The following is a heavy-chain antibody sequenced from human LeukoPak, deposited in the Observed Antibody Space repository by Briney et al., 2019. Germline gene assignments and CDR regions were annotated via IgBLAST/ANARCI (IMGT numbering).Heavy chain of an antibody. D-gene: IGHD1-26*01. V-gene: IGHV3-48*04. Sequence: GSLRLSCAASGFPFSSYAMSWVRQAPGKGLEWVSYISSSGSTTYYADSVKGRFTVSRDNAKNSLYLQMNSLRAEDTAVYYCARGSGDYHHDAFDIWGQGTMVTVSS. J-gene: IGHJ3*02. CDR3: ARGSGDYHHDAFDI. CDR1: GFPFSSYA. CDR2: ISSSGSTT.